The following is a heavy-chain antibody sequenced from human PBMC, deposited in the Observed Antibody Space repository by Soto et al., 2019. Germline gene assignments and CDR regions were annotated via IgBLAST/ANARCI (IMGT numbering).Heavy chain of an antibody. Sequence: GGSLRLSCAASGFTFSSYAMSWVRQAPGKGLEWVSAISGSGGSTYYADSVKGRFTISRDNSKNTLYLQMNSLRAEDTAVYYCAKDRITMIVVVITTGTFFDYWGQGTLVTVSS. V-gene: IGHV3-23*01. D-gene: IGHD3-22*01. J-gene: IGHJ4*02. CDR1: GFTFSSYA. CDR2: ISGSGGST. CDR3: AKDRITMIVVVITTGTFFDY.